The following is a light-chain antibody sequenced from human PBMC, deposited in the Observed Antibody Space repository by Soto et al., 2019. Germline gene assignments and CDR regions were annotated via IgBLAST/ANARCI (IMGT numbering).Light chain of an antibody. CDR2: LSSDGSH. Sequence: QLVLTQSPSASASLGASVKLTCTLSSGHSSYAIAWHQQQPEKGPRYLMTLSSDGSHSKGDGIPDRFSGSSSGAERYLTIPSLQSEDEADYYCQTWDTGARVVFGGGTKLTVL. J-gene: IGLJ2*01. CDR3: QTWDTGARVV. CDR1: SGHSSYA. V-gene: IGLV4-69*01.